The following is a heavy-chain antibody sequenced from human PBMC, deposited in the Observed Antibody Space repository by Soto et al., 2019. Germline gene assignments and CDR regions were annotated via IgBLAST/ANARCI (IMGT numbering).Heavy chain of an antibody. Sequence: SETLSLTCTVSGVSISASSYYWGWIRQPPGKGLEWIGSMDYSGSTYYNPSLKSRVTISVDRSKNQFSLKLSSVTAADTAVYYCARVPDRWGQGTLVTVSS. D-gene: IGHD2-2*01. V-gene: IGHV4-39*07. CDR1: GVSISASSYY. CDR2: MDYSGST. CDR3: ARVPDR. J-gene: IGHJ5*02.